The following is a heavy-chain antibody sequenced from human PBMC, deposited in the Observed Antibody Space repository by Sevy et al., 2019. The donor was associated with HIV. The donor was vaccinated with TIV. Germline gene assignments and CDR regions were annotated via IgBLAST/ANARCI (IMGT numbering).Heavy chain of an antibody. CDR3: ANIHAATNGFDI. CDR2: ISYDGSNK. CDR1: GFTFSNYA. D-gene: IGHD2-21*01. V-gene: IGHV3-30*18. Sequence: GGSLRLSCAASGFTFSNYAMHWVRQAPGKGLEWVAVISYDGSNKNYTDSVKGRFTIARDNSKNTLYLQMNSLSAEDTAVYYCANIHAATNGFDIWGQGTMVTVSS. J-gene: IGHJ3*02.